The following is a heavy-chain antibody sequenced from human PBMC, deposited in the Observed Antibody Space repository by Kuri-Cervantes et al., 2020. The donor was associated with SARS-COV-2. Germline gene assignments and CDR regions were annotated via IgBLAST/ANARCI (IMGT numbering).Heavy chain of an antibody. Sequence: GESLKISCAASGFTFSSYGMHWVRQAPGKGLEWVAVISYDGSNKYYADSVKGRFTISRDNSKNTLYLQMNSLRAEDTAVYYCVRGDIVVVAAAFDIWGQGTRVTVSS. CDR3: VRGDIVVVAAAFDI. V-gene: IGHV3-30*03. D-gene: IGHD2-2*01. CDR1: GFTFSSYG. CDR2: ISYDGSNK. J-gene: IGHJ3*02.